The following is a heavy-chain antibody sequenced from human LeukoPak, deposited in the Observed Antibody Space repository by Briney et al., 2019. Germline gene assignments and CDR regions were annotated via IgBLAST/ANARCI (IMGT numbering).Heavy chain of an antibody. D-gene: IGHD6-6*01. CDR3: ARVYSSSSGFDY. Sequence: ASVKVSCKASGYTFNAYYIHWVRQAPGQGLEWMGWIGAYNGNTNYAQKLQGRVTMTTDTSTSTAYMELRSLRSDDTAVYYCARVYSSSSGFDYWGQGTLVTVFS. CDR2: IGAYNGNT. J-gene: IGHJ4*02. CDR1: GYTFNAYY. V-gene: IGHV1-18*04.